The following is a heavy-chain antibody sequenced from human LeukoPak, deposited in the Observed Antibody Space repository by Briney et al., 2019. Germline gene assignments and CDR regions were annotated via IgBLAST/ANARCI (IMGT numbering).Heavy chain of an antibody. D-gene: IGHD4-17*01. Sequence: PGGSLTLSCAASGFTFSDYYMSWIRQAPGKGLEWISYISISSSYTNYADSVKGRFTISRDNAKNSLYLQMNSLRAEDTAVYYCARDHDYGALAWGQGTLVTVPS. V-gene: IGHV3-11*06. CDR1: GFTFSDYY. J-gene: IGHJ5*02. CDR2: ISISSSYT. CDR3: ARDHDYGALA.